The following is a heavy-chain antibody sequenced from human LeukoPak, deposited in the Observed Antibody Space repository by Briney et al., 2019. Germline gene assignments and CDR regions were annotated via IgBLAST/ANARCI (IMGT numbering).Heavy chain of an antibody. CDR2: ISPDGSDT. D-gene: IGHD6-13*01. Sequence: GGSLRLSCAASGFTFSSHWMNWVRQAPNKGLMWVSHISPDGSDTAYADSVKGRFTISRDNSKNTLYLQMNSLRAEDTAVYYCAKDRRAHGAYSSSNPHWGQGTLVTVSS. V-gene: IGHV3-74*01. CDR1: GFTFSSHW. J-gene: IGHJ4*02. CDR3: AKDRRAHGAYSSSNPH.